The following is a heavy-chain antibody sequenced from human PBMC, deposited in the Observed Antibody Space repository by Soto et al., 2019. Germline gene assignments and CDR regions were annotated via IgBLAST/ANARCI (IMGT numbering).Heavy chain of an antibody. CDR2: IYYSGST. V-gene: IGHV4-30-4*01. CDR3: ARDRVDKRGFDF. J-gene: IGHJ4*02. CDR1: GGSINSGDYY. Sequence: QVQLQESGPGLVKPSQTLSLTCTVSGGSINSGDYYWNWIRQPPGKGLEWIGYIYYSGSTYYNPSLKSRLTMSVDTSKNDFSLKLNSVTAADTAVYYCARDRVDKRGFDFWGQGTLVTVSS. D-gene: IGHD5-12*01.